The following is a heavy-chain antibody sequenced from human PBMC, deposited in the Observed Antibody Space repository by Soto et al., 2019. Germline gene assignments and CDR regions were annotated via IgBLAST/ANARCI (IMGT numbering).Heavy chain of an antibody. V-gene: IGHV3-23*01. D-gene: IGHD4-4*01. CDR1: GFTFSSYA. Sequence: GWSLRLSCAASGFTFSSYAMSWVRQAPGKGLEWVSAISGSGGSTYYADSVKGRFTISRDNSKNTLYLQMNSLRAEDTAVYYCAKDMMVYSVGMDVWGQGTTVTVSS. CDR3: AKDMMVYSVGMDV. CDR2: ISGSGGST. J-gene: IGHJ6*02.